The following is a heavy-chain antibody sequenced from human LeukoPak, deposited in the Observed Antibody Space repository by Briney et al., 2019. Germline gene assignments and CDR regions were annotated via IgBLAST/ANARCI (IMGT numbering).Heavy chain of an antibody. CDR1: GFTFSSYG. J-gene: IGHJ4*02. Sequence: GGSLRLSCAASGFTFSSYGMHWVRQAPGKGLEWVAVIWYDGSNKYYADSVKGRFTISRDNSKNTLYLQMNSLRAEDTAVYYCASGESSYYFDYWGQGTLVTVSS. CDR3: ASGESSYYFDY. D-gene: IGHD2-21*01. V-gene: IGHV3-33*08. CDR2: IWYDGSNK.